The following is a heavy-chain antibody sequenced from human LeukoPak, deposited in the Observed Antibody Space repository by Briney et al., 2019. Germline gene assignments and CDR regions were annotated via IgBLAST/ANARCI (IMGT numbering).Heavy chain of an antibody. CDR3: AKVDSRFLGSS. CDR1: GFPFSKSW. V-gene: IGHV3-7*05. D-gene: IGHD3-10*01. Sequence: GGSLRLSCAASGFPFSKSWMNWVRQAPGKGLEWVATIQEEGSQTYYVDSVRGRFTIARDNAKKSLYLQMDSLRPEDTALYYCAKVDSRFLGSSWGQGTPVTVSS. J-gene: IGHJ5*02. CDR2: IQEEGSQT.